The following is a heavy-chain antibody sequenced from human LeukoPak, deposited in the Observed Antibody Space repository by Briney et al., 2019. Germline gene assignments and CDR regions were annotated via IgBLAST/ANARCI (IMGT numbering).Heavy chain of an antibody. CDR2: IRSKANSYAT. J-gene: IGHJ3*02. D-gene: IGHD3-22*01. CDR1: GFTFGGSA. Sequence: GGSLRLSCAASGFTFGGSAMHWVRQASGKGLEWVGRIRSKANSYATAYAASVKGRFTISRDDSKNTAYLQMNSLKTEDTAVYYCTSAFRYYDSSGYYGIWGQGTMVTVSS. V-gene: IGHV3-73*01. CDR3: TSAFRYYDSSGYYGI.